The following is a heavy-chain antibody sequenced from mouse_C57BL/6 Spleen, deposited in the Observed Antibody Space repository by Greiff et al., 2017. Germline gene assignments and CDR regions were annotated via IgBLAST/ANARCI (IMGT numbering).Heavy chain of an antibody. D-gene: IGHD2-4*01. Sequence: LVESGPELVKPGASVKISCKASGYSFTDYNMNWVKQSNGKSLVWIGVINPNYGTTSYNQKFKGKATLTVDQSSSTAYMPLNSLTSEDSAVYYCAQYYDYAYAMDYWGQGASVTVSS. CDR1: GYSFTDYN. V-gene: IGHV1-39*01. CDR3: AQYYDYAYAMDY. J-gene: IGHJ4*01. CDR2: INPNYGTT.